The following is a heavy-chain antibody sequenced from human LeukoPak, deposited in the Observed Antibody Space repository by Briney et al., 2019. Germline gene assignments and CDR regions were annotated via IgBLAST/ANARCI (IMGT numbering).Heavy chain of an antibody. Sequence: GGSLRLSCAASGFTFSSYSMSWVRQAPGKGLGWVSSISSSSSYIYYAGSVKGRFTISRDNAKNSLYLQMNSLRAEDTAVYYCARDRTMIVVAAGFDPWGQGTLVTVSS. D-gene: IGHD3-22*01. CDR2: ISSSSSYI. V-gene: IGHV3-21*01. J-gene: IGHJ5*02. CDR1: GFTFSSYS. CDR3: ARDRTMIVVAAGFDP.